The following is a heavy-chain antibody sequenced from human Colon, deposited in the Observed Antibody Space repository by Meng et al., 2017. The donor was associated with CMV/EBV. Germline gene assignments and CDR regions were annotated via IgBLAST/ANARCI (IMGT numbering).Heavy chain of an antibody. CDR2: IDTTNH. D-gene: IGHD3-3*01. Sequence: QVQLGECGGGVVQPGGSMGLSVSASGLRFSESGIHSLRQAPGKGLEWVSFIDTTNHYYADSVEGRFTISRDDSKRMVYLQMNNLKTEDTAMYFCSNGLLGVQGHWGQGTLVTVSS. CDR3: SNGLLGVQGH. CDR1: GLRFSESG. J-gene: IGHJ4*02. V-gene: IGHV3-30*02.